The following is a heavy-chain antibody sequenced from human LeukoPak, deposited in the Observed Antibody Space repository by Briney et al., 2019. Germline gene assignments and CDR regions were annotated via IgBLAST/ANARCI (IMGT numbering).Heavy chain of an antibody. CDR2: ISCDESNK. CDR3: AKYSDSGYDLSWSYYFDY. V-gene: IGHV3-30*18. D-gene: IGHD5-12*01. CDR1: GFTFSSYG. J-gene: IGHJ4*02. Sequence: GGSLRLSCAASGFTFSSYGMHWVRQAPGKGLEWVAVISCDESNKYYADSVKGRFTISRDNSKNTLYLQMNSLRAEDTAVYYCAKYSDSGYDLSWSYYFDYWGQGTLVTVSS.